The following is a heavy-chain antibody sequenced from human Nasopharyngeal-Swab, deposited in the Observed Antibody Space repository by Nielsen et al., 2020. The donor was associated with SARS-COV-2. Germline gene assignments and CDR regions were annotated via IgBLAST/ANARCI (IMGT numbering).Heavy chain of an antibody. Sequence: GESLKISCAASGFTFSSYWMSWVRQAPGKGLEWVANIKQDGSEKYYVDSVKGRFTISRDNAKNSLYLQMNSLRAEDTAVYYCARVGLGYNWNYFDPYYYGMDVWGQGTTVTVSS. D-gene: IGHD1-7*01. J-gene: IGHJ6*02. CDR2: IKQDGSEK. V-gene: IGHV3-7*03. CDR1: GFTFSSYW. CDR3: ARVGLGYNWNYFDPYYYGMDV.